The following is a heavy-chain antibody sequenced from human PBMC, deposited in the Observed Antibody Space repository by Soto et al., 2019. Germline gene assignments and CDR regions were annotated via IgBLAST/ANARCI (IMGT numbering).Heavy chain of an antibody. CDR1: GFTFDDYA. D-gene: IGHD2-2*01. CDR2: ISWNSGSI. Sequence: VQLVESGGGLVQPGRSLRLSCAASGFTFDDYAMHWVRQAPGKGLEWVSGISWNSGSIGYADSVKGRFTISRDNAKNSLYLQMNSLRAEDTALYYCASQPSYYYYMDVWGKGTTVTVSS. V-gene: IGHV3-9*01. CDR3: ASQPSYYYYMDV. J-gene: IGHJ6*03.